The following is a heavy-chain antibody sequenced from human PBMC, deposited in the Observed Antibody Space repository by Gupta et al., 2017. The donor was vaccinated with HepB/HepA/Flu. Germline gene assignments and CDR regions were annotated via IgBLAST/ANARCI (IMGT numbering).Heavy chain of an antibody. Sequence: QITLKESGPTLVKPTQTLTLTCTFSAFSLTTSGVGVDWIRQPPGKALEWLALIYWNDENRDSPSLKSRLNITKDTSQNQVVIPLAKMDPVDTATYDFAHRKEGSFADGGQVTMVTVYS. V-gene: IGHV2-5*01. CDR3: AHRKEGSFAD. CDR1: AFSLTTSGVG. CDR2: IYWNDEN. J-gene: IGHJ4*02.